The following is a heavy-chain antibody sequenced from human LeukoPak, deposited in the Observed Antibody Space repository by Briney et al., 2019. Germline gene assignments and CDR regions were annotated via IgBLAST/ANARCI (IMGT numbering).Heavy chain of an antibody. V-gene: IGHV3-30*02. CDR3: AKDARRVRDIGVVFGRGRGYMDV. J-gene: IGHJ6*03. CDR2: IRYDGSIK. CDR1: GIIFSSYG. Sequence: GGSLRLSCAASGIIFSSYGMHWVRQAPGKGLEWVAFIRYDGSIKYYADSVKGRFTISRDNSKNTLYLQMNSLRGEDTAVYYCAKDARRVRDIGVVFGRGRGYMDVWGKGTTATISS. D-gene: IGHD2-15*01.